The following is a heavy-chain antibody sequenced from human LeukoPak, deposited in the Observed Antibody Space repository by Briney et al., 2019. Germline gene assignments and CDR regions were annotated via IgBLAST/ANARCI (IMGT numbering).Heavy chain of an antibody. J-gene: IGHJ4*02. D-gene: IGHD6-6*01. CDR3: ARLRSTIATRPIDY. Sequence: PSETLSLTCAVSGDSISNSNWWGWVRQPPGKGLEWIGSIYYSGSTYYNPSLKSRVTISVDTSKNQFSLKLSSVTAADTAVYHCARLRSTIATRPIDYWGQGTLVTVSS. V-gene: IGHV4-39*01. CDR1: GDSISNSNW. CDR2: IYYSGST.